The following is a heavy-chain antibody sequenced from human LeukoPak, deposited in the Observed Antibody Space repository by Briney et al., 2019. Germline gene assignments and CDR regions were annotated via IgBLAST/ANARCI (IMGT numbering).Heavy chain of an antibody. J-gene: IGHJ4*02. CDR2: IYYSGST. V-gene: IGHV4-59*12. D-gene: IGHD2-8*01. CDR3: ARAFGAYCTNGVCYHFDY. Sequence: SETLSLTCTVSAGSISSSYWSWIRQPPGKGLEWIGYIYYSGSTNYNPSLKSRVTISVDTSKNQFSLKLSSVTAADTAVYYCARAFGAYCTNGVCYHFDYWGQGTLVTVSS. CDR1: AGSISSSY.